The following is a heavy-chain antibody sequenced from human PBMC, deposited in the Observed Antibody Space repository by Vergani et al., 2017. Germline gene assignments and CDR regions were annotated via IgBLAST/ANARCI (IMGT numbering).Heavy chain of an antibody. J-gene: IGHJ4*02. CDR3: ARPDDSSLFDY. CDR2: ISYDGSNK. V-gene: IGHV3-30-3*01. Sequence: VQLVESGGGLVKPGGSLRLSCAASGFTFSSYAMHWVRQAPGKGLEWVAVISYDGSNKYYADSVKGRFTISRDNSKNTLYLQMNSLRAEDTAVYYCARPDDSSLFDYWGQGTLVTVSS. CDR1: GFTFSSYA. D-gene: IGHD3-22*01.